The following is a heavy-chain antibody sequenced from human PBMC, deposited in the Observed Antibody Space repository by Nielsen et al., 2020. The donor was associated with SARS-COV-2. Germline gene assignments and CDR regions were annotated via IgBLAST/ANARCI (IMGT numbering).Heavy chain of an antibody. J-gene: IGHJ6*03. Sequence: GESLKISCSASGLTFNRHAMTWVRQTPGKRLEWLSSIPGSGAGTYYADSVKGRFTISRDNRKNSLFLQMNSLRTEDTALYYCAKGFSSSSRDYMNVWGKGTTVTVSS. D-gene: IGHD6-6*01. CDR1: GLTFNRHA. CDR3: AKGFSSSSRDYMNV. CDR2: IPGSGAGT. V-gene: IGHV3-23*01.